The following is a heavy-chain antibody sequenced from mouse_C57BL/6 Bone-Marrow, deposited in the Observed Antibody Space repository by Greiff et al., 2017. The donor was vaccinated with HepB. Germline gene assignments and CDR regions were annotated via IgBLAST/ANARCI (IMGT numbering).Heavy chain of an antibody. D-gene: IGHD2-5*01. CDR2: IDPSDSET. Sequence: QVQLQQPGAELVRPGSSVKLSCKASGYTFTSYWMHWVKQRPIQGLEWIGNIDPSDSETHYNQKFKDKATLTVDKSSSTAYMQLSSLTSEDSAVYYCARGPSYYSKPYYFDYWGKGTTLTVSS. V-gene: IGHV1-52*01. J-gene: IGHJ2*01. CDR1: GYTFTSYW. CDR3: ARGPSYYSKPYYFDY.